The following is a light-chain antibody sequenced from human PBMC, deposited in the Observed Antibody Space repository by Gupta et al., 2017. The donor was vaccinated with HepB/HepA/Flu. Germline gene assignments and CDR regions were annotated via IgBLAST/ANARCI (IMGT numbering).Light chain of an antibody. CDR1: QSILYSSNNKNY. V-gene: IGKV4-1*01. Sequence: DIVLTQHPDSLAVSLGERATINCKSSQSILYSSNNKNYLAWYQQKPGQPPKPLIYWASSRESGVPDRFSGSGSGTDFTLTITSLQAEDVAIYYCQQYYSTPRTFGQGTKVEIK. CDR2: WAS. CDR3: QQYYSTPRT. J-gene: IGKJ1*01.